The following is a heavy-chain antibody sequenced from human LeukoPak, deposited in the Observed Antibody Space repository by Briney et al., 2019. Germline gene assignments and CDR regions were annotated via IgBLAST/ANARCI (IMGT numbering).Heavy chain of an antibody. CDR3: ARGTVWRLGSYGLDV. J-gene: IGHJ6*02. CDR1: GFTVSSKY. Sequence: GSLRLSCVASGFTVSSKYMSWVRQAPGKGLGWVSVIYRGGRTYYGESVKGRFTISRDNSKNTVYLQMNALRAEDSAVYECARGTVWRLGSYGLDVWGQGTTVTVSS. V-gene: IGHV3-53*01. D-gene: IGHD3-16*01. CDR2: IYRGGRT.